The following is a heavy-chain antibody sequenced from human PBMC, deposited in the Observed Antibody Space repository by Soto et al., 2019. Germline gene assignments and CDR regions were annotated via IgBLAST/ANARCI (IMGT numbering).Heavy chain of an antibody. D-gene: IGHD2-15*01. Sequence: ASVKVSCKASGYTFTSYGISWVRQAPGQGLEWMGWISAYNGNTNYAQKLQGRVTMTTDTSTSTAYMELRSLRSDDTAVYYCARGYCSGGSCYSRFYFDYWGQGTLVTVSS. J-gene: IGHJ4*02. V-gene: IGHV1-18*01. CDR2: ISAYNGNT. CDR3: ARGYCSGGSCYSRFYFDY. CDR1: GYTFTSYG.